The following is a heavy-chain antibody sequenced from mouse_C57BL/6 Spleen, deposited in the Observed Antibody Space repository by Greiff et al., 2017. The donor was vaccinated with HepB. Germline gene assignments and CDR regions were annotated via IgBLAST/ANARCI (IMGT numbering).Heavy chain of an antibody. CDR2: INPSNGGT. CDR3: GRKDYYGSSSYFDY. J-gene: IGHJ2*01. CDR1: GYTFTSYW. V-gene: IGHV1-53*01. Sequence: QVHVKQSGTELVKPGASVKLSCKASGYTFTSYWMHWVKQRPGPGLEWIGNINPSNGGTNYNEKFKSKATLTVDNSSSTAYMQRSSLTSEDSAVYYCGRKDYYGSSSYFDYWGRGTTLTVCS. D-gene: IGHD1-1*01.